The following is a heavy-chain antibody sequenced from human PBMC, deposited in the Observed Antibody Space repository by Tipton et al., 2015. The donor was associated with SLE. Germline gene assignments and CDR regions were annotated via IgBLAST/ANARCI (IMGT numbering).Heavy chain of an antibody. CDR1: GGDISSSSYY. V-gene: IGHV4-39*01. J-gene: IGHJ6*02. Sequence: TLSLTCTVSGGDISSSSYYWGWIRQPPGKGLEWIGSIYYSGSTYYNPSLKSRVTISVDTSMNQFSLKLSSVTAADTAVNYCARHVTIGRGSYYYYGLDVWGQGTTVTVSS. CDR3: ARHVTIGRGSYYYYGLDV. D-gene: IGHD3-10*01. CDR2: IYYSGST.